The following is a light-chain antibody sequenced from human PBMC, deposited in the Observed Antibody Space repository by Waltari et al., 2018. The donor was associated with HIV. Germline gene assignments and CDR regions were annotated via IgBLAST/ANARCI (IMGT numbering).Light chain of an antibody. CDR1: KNNVGFQG. CDR3: SSWDTRLNGWV. V-gene: IGLV10-54*04. J-gene: IGLJ3*02. Sequence: QAGLTQPPSVSKALRQTATLTCTGDKNNVGFQGAAWLKQHQGRPPKLLSYRGNNRPSGVPDRFSASPSGNTASLNITRLQADDEADYFCSSWDTRLNGWVFGGGAHLTVL. CDR2: RGN.